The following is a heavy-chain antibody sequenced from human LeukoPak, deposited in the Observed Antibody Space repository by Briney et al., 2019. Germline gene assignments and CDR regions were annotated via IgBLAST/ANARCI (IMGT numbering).Heavy chain of an antibody. CDR3: ARAMSGSYYGDYYYYYYMDV. J-gene: IGHJ6*03. V-gene: IGHV1-2*02. CDR2: INPNSSGT. D-gene: IGHD1-26*01. CDR1: GYTFTGYY. Sequence: ASVKDSCKASGYTFTGYYMHWVRQAPGQGLEWMGWINPNSSGTNYAQKFQGRVTMTRDTSISTAYMELSRLRSDDTAVYYCARAMSGSYYGDYYYYYYMDVWGKGTTVTVSS.